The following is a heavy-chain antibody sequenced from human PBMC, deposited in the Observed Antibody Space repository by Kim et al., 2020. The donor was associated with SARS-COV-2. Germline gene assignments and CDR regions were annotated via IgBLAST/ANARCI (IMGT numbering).Heavy chain of an antibody. Sequence: GGSLRLSCVASGFIFSDAYMSWIRQAPGQGLQWVSFISGSTTYTNYADSVKGRFIISRDNAKNSVFLQMNSLRAEDTAIYYCVTWSDRLPRHGAFDVWGPGTMVTVSS. CDR2: ISGSTTYT. J-gene: IGHJ3*01. CDR3: VTWSDRLPRHGAFDV. D-gene: IGHD2-15*01. CDR1: GFIFSDAY. V-gene: IGHV3-11*03.